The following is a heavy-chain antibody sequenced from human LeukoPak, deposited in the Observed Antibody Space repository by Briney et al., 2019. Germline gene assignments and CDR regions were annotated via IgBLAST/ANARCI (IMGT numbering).Heavy chain of an antibody. CDR3: ERRGRRRWSADY. V-gene: IGHV4-34*01. CDR1: VGSFRGYY. D-gene: IGHD4-23*01. CDR2: INYSEST. Sequence: PAETLSLTCAVYVGSFRGYYWSGIRQPPAKGVEWSGEINYSESTNSNPSLKSRVTISVDTSKTPFSLKMSSVTAADTAVYFCERRGRRRWSADYWGQGTLVTVSS. J-gene: IGHJ4*02.